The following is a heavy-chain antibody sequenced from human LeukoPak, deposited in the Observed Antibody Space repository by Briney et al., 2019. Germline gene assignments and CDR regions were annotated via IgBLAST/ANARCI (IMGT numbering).Heavy chain of an antibody. V-gene: IGHV4-34*01. Sequence: SETLSLTCAVYGGPFSGYYWSWIRQPPGKGLEWIGEINHSGSTNYNPSLKSRVTISVDTSKNQFSLKLSSVTAADTAVYYCARVHKSYYGMDVWGQGTTVSVSS. J-gene: IGHJ6*02. CDR2: INHSGST. CDR3: ARVHKSYYGMDV. CDR1: GGPFSGYY.